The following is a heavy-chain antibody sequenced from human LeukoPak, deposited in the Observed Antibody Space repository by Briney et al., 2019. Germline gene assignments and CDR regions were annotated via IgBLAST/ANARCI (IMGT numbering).Heavy chain of an antibody. Sequence: SETLSLTCTVSGYSISSGYYWGWIRQPPGKGLEWIGSIYHSGSTYYSPSLKSRVTISVDTSKNQFSLKLSSVTAADTAVYYCARNYYGSGSFSYGMDVWGQGTTVTVSS. CDR3: ARNYYGSGSFSYGMDV. CDR2: IYHSGST. D-gene: IGHD3-10*01. J-gene: IGHJ6*02. CDR1: GYSISSGYY. V-gene: IGHV4-38-2*02.